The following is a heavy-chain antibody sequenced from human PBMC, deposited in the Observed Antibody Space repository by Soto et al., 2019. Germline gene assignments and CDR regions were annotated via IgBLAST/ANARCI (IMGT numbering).Heavy chain of an antibody. CDR3: ARSSSWYLGYYYYMDV. J-gene: IGHJ6*03. Sequence: SETLSLTCTVSGGSISSYYWSWIRQPPGKGLEWIGYIYYSGSTNYNPSLKSRVTISVDTSKNQFSLKLSSVTAADTAVYYCARSSSWYLGYYYYMDVWGKGTTVTVS. CDR2: IYYSGST. D-gene: IGHD6-13*01. V-gene: IGHV4-59*01. CDR1: GGSISSYY.